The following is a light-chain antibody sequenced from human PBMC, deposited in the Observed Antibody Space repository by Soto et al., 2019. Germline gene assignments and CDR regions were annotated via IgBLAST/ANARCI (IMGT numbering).Light chain of an antibody. Sequence: EIVLTQSPGTLSLSPGERATLSCRASQSVSRSYLAWYQQKPGQAPRLLIYGASSMATGIPDRFSVSGAGTDFTLTISRLEPEDFAVYYCQQYGSSPPWTFGQGTKVAI. V-gene: IGKV3-20*01. CDR3: QQYGSSPPWT. CDR1: QSVSRSY. CDR2: GAS. J-gene: IGKJ1*01.